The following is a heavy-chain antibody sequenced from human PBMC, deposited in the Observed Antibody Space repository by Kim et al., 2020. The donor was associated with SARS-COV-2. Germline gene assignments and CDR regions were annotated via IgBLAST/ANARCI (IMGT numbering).Heavy chain of an antibody. CDR3: ARTWGYAFDI. V-gene: IGHV4-59*01. J-gene: IGHJ3*02. CDR2: ST. Sequence: STNYNPTLKSRATISVDTSKNQFSLKLSSVTAADTAVYYCARTWGYAFDIWGQGTMVTVSS. D-gene: IGHD3-16*01.